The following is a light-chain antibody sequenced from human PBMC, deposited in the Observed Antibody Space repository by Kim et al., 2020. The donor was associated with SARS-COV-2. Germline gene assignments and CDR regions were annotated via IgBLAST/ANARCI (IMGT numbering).Light chain of an antibody. Sequence: QSALTQPPSVSGAPGQRVTISCTGSSSNIGAGYDVHWYQHLPGTAPKLLIYGNTDRSSGVPDRFSGSKSGTSASLAITGLQAEDEADYYCHSYDSSLSGLVFGGGTKVTVL. CDR2: GNT. V-gene: IGLV1-40*01. CDR1: SSNIGAGYD. J-gene: IGLJ3*02. CDR3: HSYDSSLSGLV.